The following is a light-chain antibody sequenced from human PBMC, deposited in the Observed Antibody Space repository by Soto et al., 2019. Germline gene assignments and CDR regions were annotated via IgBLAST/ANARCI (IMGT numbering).Light chain of an antibody. J-gene: IGKJ1*01. V-gene: IGKV1-5*01. Sequence: GDRVTITFRASQSISSWLAWYQQKPGKAPKLLIYDASSLEVGVSSRFSGSGSGAEFTLTIISLQPDDFATYYCHHYNRTFGNGSKLDIK. CDR1: QSISSW. CDR3: HHYNRT. CDR2: DAS.